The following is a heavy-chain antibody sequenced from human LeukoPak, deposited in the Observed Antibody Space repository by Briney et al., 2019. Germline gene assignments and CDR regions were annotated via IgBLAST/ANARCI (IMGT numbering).Heavy chain of an antibody. Sequence: SVKVSFKASGGTFSSYAISWVRQAPGQGLEWMGGIIPIFGTANYAQKFQGRVTITADESTSTAYMELSSLRSEDTAVYYCARGGASSHWFGSWGQGTLVTVSS. J-gene: IGHJ5*01. CDR1: GGTFSSYA. CDR2: IIPIFGTA. D-gene: IGHD6-13*01. CDR3: ARGGASSHWFGS. V-gene: IGHV1-69*13.